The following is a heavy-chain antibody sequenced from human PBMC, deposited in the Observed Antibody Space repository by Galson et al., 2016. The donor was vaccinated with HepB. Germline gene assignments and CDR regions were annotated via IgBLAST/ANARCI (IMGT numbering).Heavy chain of an antibody. Sequence: SLRLSCADSGFIFSVYNMNWARQAPGKGLEWNSWINSSSDTMYYADSVKGRFTISRDNAKNSLYLEMNSLRDEDTAVYYCARDDYFRLGYWGQGTLVTVSS. V-gene: IGHV3-48*02. CDR3: ARDDYFRLGY. D-gene: IGHD3-16*01. CDR1: GFIFSVYN. CDR2: INSSSDTM. J-gene: IGHJ4*02.